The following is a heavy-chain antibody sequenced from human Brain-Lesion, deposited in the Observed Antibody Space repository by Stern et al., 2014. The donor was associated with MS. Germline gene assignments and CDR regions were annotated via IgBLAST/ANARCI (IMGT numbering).Heavy chain of an antibody. J-gene: IGHJ5*02. CDR3: AGEEDIRYCSGGSCTGNWFDP. D-gene: IGHD2-15*01. CDR1: GGSVSSTSYA. CDR2: IYYSGNT. V-gene: IGHV4-39*01. Sequence: QLQLQESGPGLVKPSETLSLTCTVAGGSVSSTSYAWAWIRQPPGKGLEWIGTIYYSGNTYYSPSLKSRLTQYLNTSKNQFSLQLRSVTAADTAVYYCAGEEDIRYCSGGSCTGNWFDPWGQGTLVTVSS.